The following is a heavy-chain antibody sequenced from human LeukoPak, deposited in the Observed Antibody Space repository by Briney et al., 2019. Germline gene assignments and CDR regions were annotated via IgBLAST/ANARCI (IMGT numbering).Heavy chain of an antibody. D-gene: IGHD2-2*01. CDR1: GFTFSNAW. CDR2: IKSKTDGGTT. V-gene: IGHV3-15*01. CDR3: TCYSGHCSSTSCYYYGMDV. J-gene: IGHJ6*02. Sequence: GGSLRLSCAASGFTFSNAWMSWVRQAPGKGLEWVGRIKSKTDGGTTDYAAPVKGRFTISRDDSKNTLYLQMNSLKTEDTAVYYCTCYSGHCSSTSCYYYGMDVWGQGTTVTVSS.